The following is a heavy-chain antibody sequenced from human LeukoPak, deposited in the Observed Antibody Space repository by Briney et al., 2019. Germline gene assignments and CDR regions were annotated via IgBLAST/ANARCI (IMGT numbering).Heavy chain of an antibody. CDR1: GGSISSGGYY. D-gene: IGHD3-16*02. CDR2: IYYSGST. V-gene: IGHV4-31*03. J-gene: IGHJ3*02. CDR3: AKPQKVIPIDAFDI. Sequence: SQTLSLTCTVSGGSISSGGYYWSWIRQHPGKGLEWIGYIYYSGSTYYNPSLKSRVTISVDTSKNQFSLKLSSVTAEDTAVYYCAKPQKVIPIDAFDIWGQGTMVTVSS.